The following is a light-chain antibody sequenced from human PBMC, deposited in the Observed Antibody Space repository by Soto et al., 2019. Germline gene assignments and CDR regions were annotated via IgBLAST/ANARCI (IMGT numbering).Light chain of an antibody. CDR3: GTWDSSLSAWV. CDR2: DND. CDR1: NSNIGNNY. V-gene: IGLV1-51*01. J-gene: IGLJ3*02. Sequence: QAVVTQPPSVSAAPGQKVTISCSGSNSNIGNNYVSWYQHLPRPAPQLLIYDNDKQPSGIPDQFSGSKSGTSATLVITGLQTGDEADYYCGTWDSSLSAWVFGGGTKLTVL.